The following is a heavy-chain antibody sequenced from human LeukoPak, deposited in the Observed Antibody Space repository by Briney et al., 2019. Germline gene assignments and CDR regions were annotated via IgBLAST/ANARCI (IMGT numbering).Heavy chain of an antibody. CDR1: GGSISSSSYY. J-gene: IGHJ5*02. CDR2: IYYSGST. CDR3: ARLGGGQYYYDSSARWFDP. Sequence: PSETLSLTCTVSGGSISSSSYYWGWIRQPPGKGLEWIGSIYYSGSTYYNPSLKSRVTISVDTSKNQFSLKLSSVTAADTAVYYCARLGGGQYYYDSSARWFDPWGQGTLVTVSS. D-gene: IGHD3-22*01. V-gene: IGHV4-39*01.